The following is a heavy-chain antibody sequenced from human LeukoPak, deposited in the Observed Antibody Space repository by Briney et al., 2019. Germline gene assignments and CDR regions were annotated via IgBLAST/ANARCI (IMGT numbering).Heavy chain of an antibody. CDR1: GFTFSSYG. J-gene: IGHJ5*02. Sequence: PGGSLRLSCAASGFTFSSYGMHWVRQAPGKGLEWVAFIRYDGSNKYYADSVKGRFTISRDNSKNTLYLQMNSLRAEDTAVYHCASAYYDILTGDNWFDPWGQGTLVTVSS. D-gene: IGHD3-9*01. CDR3: ASAYYDILTGDNWFDP. CDR2: IRYDGSNK. V-gene: IGHV3-30*02.